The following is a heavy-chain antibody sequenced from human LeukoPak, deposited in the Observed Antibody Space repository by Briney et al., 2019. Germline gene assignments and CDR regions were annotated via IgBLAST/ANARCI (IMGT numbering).Heavy chain of an antibody. CDR3: ARVGSSSGRVYYMDV. V-gene: IGHV1-69*05. CDR2: IIPIFGTA. D-gene: IGHD6-6*01. CDR1: GGTFSSYA. J-gene: IGHJ6*03. Sequence: SVKVSCKASGGTFSSYAISWVRQAPGQGLEWMGGIIPIFGTANYAQKFQGRVTITTDESTSTAYMELSGLRSEDTAVYYCARVGSSSGRVYYMDVWGKGTTVTVSS.